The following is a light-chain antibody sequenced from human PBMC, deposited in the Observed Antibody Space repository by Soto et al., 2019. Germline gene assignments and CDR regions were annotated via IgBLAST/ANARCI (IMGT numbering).Light chain of an antibody. Sequence: EIVMTQSPATLSVSPGERATLSYSASQSVTSNLAWYQQKPDQAPRLLIYGASTRATAIPGRFSGSGSGTEFTLTISSLQSEDFAIYYCQQYNNWPRTFGQGTKVEIK. CDR2: GAS. J-gene: IGKJ1*01. V-gene: IGKV3-15*01. CDR1: QSVTSN. CDR3: QQYNNWPRT.